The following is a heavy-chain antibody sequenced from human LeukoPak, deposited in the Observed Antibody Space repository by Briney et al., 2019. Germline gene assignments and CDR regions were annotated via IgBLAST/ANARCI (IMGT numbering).Heavy chain of an antibody. J-gene: IGHJ5*02. V-gene: IGHV4-59*01. CDR1: GGSMSSYY. CDR2: SYYSGST. CDR3: AKGFRWFDP. Sequence: SETLSLTCTVSGGSMSSYYWSWIRQPPGKGLEWIGYSYYSGSTNYNPSLKSRVTISVDTSKNQFSLKLSSVTAADTAVYYCAKGFRWFDPWGQGSLVTVSS.